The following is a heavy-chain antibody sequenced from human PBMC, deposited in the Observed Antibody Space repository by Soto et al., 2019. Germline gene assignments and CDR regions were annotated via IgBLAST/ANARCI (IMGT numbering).Heavy chain of an antibody. J-gene: IGHJ4*02. Sequence: ASVKVSCQGSGYTFTSYGINWVRQAPGQGLEWMGWISVYTGNTNYAQNLQGRVTMTTDTSTSTAYMELRSLRSDDTAVYYCARHDFHCSRTNCLYYFDYLGQVTLVTVSS. CDR2: ISVYTGNT. CDR1: GYTFTSYG. V-gene: IGHV1-18*01. CDR3: ARHDFHCSRTNCLYYFDY. D-gene: IGHD2-2*01.